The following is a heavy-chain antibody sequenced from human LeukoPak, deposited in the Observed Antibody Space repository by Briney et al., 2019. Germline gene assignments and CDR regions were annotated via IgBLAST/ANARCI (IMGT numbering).Heavy chain of an antibody. CDR2: ITYSGTT. CDR1: GDSISSSAYSTTYY. D-gene: IGHD1-20*01. V-gene: IGHV4-39*01. CDR3: ARHGGRYNWSPSD. Sequence: SETLSLTCTVSGDSISSSAYSTTYYWGWIRQPPGKGLEWIGSITYSGTTHYNASLKSRVTISVDTSKNQFSLRLSSVTAADTAVYFCARHGGRYNWSPSDWGQGTLVTVSS. J-gene: IGHJ4*02.